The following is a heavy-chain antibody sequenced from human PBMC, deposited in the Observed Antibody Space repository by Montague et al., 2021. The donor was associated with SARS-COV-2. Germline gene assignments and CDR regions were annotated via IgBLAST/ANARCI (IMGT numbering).Heavy chain of an antibody. CDR2: INHSGST. V-gene: IGHV4-34*01. Sequence: ETLSLTCAVYGGSFSDFYWSWIRQPPGKGLEWIGEINHSGSTNYNPSLKSRVTISMDTSKNQFSLKLSSVTAADTAVYYCARGVRQLGVRYYYYYVDVWDKGTTVTVSS. D-gene: IGHD6-6*01. CDR3: ARGVRQLGVRYYYYYVDV. CDR1: GGSFSDFY. J-gene: IGHJ6*03.